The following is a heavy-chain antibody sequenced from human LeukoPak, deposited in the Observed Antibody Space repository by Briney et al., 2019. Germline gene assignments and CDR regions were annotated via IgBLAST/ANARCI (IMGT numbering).Heavy chain of an antibody. CDR3: ARGADSGSYKMGY. CDR1: GFTFSSYA. Sequence: GGCLRLSCAASGFTFSSYAMHWVRQAPGKGLEYVSAISSNGGSTYYANSVKGRFTISRDNSKNTLYLQMGSLRAEDMAVYYCARGADSGSYKMGYWGQGTLVTVSS. D-gene: IGHD1-26*01. J-gene: IGHJ4*02. CDR2: ISSNGGST. V-gene: IGHV3-64*01.